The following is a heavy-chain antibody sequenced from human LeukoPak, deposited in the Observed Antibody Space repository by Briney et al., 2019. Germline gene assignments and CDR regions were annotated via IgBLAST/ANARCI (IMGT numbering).Heavy chain of an antibody. J-gene: IGHJ4*01. Sequence: GGSLRLSCAASGFTFSNYAIYCVRQAPGKGLDWVAVVSFDGSKKYYADSVKGRFTISRDNSKNTLYLQMNTLRPDDTAVYYCTRAKRGPFDYWGQGTLVTVSS. CDR2: VSFDGSKK. CDR3: TRAKRGPFDY. CDR1: GFTFSNYA. V-gene: IGHV3-30-3*01.